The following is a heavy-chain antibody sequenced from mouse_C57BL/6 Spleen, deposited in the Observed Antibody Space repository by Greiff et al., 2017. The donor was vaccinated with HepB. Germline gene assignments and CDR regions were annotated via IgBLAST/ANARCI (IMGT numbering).Heavy chain of an antibody. CDR2: IHPNSGST. V-gene: IGHV1-64*01. D-gene: IGHD2-10*01. Sequence: VQLQQPGAELVKPGASVKLSCKASGYTFTSYWMHWVKLRPGQGLEWIGMIHPNSGSTNYNEKFKSKATLTVDKSSSTAYMQLSSLTSEDSAVYYCARSGLSLLYGGYFAVWGTGTTVTVAS. J-gene: IGHJ1*03. CDR1: GYTFTSYW. CDR3: ARSGLSLLYGGYFAV.